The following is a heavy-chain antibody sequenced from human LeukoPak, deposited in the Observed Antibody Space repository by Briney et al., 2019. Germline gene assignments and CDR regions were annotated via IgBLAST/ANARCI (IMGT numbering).Heavy chain of an antibody. Sequence: GGSLRLSCAASGFTFSSYAMSWVRQAPGKGLECVSDISGSGGNTYYADSVKGRFTISRDNSKNTLYLQMNSLRAEDTAVYYCAKTYFYGYNSFADTNYFDYWGQGTLVTVSS. CDR2: ISGSGGNT. J-gene: IGHJ4*02. CDR1: GFTFSSYA. V-gene: IGHV3-23*01. CDR3: AKTYFYGYNSFADTNYFDY. D-gene: IGHD5-24*01.